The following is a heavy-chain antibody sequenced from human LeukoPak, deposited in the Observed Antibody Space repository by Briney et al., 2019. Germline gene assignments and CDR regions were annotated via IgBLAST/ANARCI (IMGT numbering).Heavy chain of an antibody. J-gene: IGHJ4*02. V-gene: IGHV4-38-2*02. D-gene: IGHD3-3*01. Sequence: PSETLSLTCTVSGYSISSGYYWGWIRQPPGKGLEWIGSIYHSGSTYYNPSLKSRVTISVDTSKNQFSLKLSSVTAADTAVYYCARVLSAQHDFWSGSLGRIFDYWGQGTLVTVSS. CDR2: IYHSGST. CDR3: ARVLSAQHDFWSGSLGRIFDY. CDR1: GYSISSGYY.